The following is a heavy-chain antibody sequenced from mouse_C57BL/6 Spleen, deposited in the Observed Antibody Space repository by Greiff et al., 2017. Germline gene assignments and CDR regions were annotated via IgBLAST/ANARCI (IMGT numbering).Heavy chain of an antibody. V-gene: IGHV2-9-1*01. J-gene: IGHJ4*01. Sequence: VQLQESGPGLVAPSQSLSITCTVSGFSLTSYAISWVRQPTGKGLEWLGVIWTGGGTNYNSALKSRLSISTDNSKSQVFLKMNSLQTDDTARYYCSSYYYGSSYYYAMDYWGQGTSVTVSS. CDR3: SSYYYGSSYYYAMDY. CDR2: IWTGGGT. D-gene: IGHD1-1*01. CDR1: GFSLTSYA.